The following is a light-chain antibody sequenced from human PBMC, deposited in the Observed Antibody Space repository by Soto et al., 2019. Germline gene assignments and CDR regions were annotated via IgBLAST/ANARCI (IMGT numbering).Light chain of an antibody. CDR1: QPISSW. J-gene: IGKJ1*01. V-gene: IGKV1-5*01. Sequence: DIQMTQSPSTLSSSVGDRVTITCRASQPISSWLAWYHQKPGKAPKLLIYDASNLESGVPSRFSGSGSGTEFTLTISSLKPEDFGIYYCQQYENYWTFGQGTKVDIK. CDR3: QQYENYWT. CDR2: DAS.